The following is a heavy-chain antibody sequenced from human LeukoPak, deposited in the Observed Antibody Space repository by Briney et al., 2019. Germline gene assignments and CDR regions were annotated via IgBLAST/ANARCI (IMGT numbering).Heavy chain of an antibody. D-gene: IGHD4-23*01. Sequence: ASVKVSCKASGYTFTGYYMHWVRQAPGQGPEWMGWINPNSGGTNYAQKFQGWVTMTRDTSISTAYMELSRLRSDDTAVYYCARDLARWPRSSPGGMDVWGQGTTVTVSS. V-gene: IGHV1-2*04. CDR3: ARDLARWPRSSPGGMDV. CDR2: INPNSGGT. J-gene: IGHJ6*02. CDR1: GYTFTGYY.